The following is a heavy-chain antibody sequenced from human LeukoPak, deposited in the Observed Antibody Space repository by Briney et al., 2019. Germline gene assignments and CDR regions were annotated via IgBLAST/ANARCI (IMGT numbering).Heavy chain of an antibody. Sequence: ASVKVSCKASGYTFTGYYMHWMRQAPGQGLEWMGWINPNSGGTNYAQKFQGRVTMTRDTSISTVYMELSSLRSEDTAVYYCARVSVGATYFRAFDIWGQGTMVTVSS. V-gene: IGHV1-2*02. J-gene: IGHJ3*02. CDR1: GYTFTGYY. D-gene: IGHD1-26*01. CDR2: INPNSGGT. CDR3: ARVSVGATYFRAFDI.